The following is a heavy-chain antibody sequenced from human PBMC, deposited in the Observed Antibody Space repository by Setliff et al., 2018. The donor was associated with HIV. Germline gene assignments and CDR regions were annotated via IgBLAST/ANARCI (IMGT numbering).Heavy chain of an antibody. Sequence: ASVKVSCKASGYSFTSYGLSWVRQAPGQGLEWMGSITTYNGGTNYAQKFQGRVTMTTDTSTSTAYMELRSLRSDDTAVCYCTRGGYSGAFLDAFDIWGQGTMVTVSS. J-gene: IGHJ3*02. D-gene: IGHD1-26*01. V-gene: IGHV1-18*01. CDR2: ITTYNGGT. CDR3: TRGGYSGAFLDAFDI. CDR1: GYSFTSYG.